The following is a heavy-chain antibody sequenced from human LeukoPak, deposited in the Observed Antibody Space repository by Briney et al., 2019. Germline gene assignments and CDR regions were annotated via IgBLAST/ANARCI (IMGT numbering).Heavy chain of an antibody. CDR3: AREVVVAATWFDP. J-gene: IGHJ5*02. V-gene: IGHV4-61*10. D-gene: IGHD2-15*01. CDR2: IYYTGST. CDR1: GGSISSGSYY. Sequence: SETLSLTCTVSGGSISSGSYYWSWIRQPAGKGLEWIGYIYYTGSTNYNPSLKSRVTISIDTSNNQFSLKLSSVTAADTAVYYCAREVVVAATWFDPWGQGTLVTVSS.